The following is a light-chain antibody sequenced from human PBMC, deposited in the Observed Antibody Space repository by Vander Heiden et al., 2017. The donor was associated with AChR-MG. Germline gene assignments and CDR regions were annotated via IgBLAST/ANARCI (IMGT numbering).Light chain of an antibody. CDR2: TAS. Sequence: ELVMTQSPATLSVPPGERATLSCRASQNVNSNLAWYQQIPGQAPRLLFHTASTRATGIPARFSGSGSGTEFTLTISSLQSEDFAVYYCQQYKNWPYTFGQGTKLEIK. J-gene: IGKJ2*01. CDR1: QNVNSN. V-gene: IGKV3-15*01. CDR3: QQYKNWPYT.